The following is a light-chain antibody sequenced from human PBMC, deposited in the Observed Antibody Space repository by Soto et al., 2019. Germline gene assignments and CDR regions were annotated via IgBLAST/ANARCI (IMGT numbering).Light chain of an antibody. CDR1: ENIRNY. J-gene: IGKJ2*01. CDR3: QQSYIVPYT. CDR2: VGS. Sequence: DIQMTQSPSSLSASVGDRVTISCRSNENIRNYLIWYRQKPGKAPELLMYVGSTLESGVPSRFSGSGLGTDFTLTIKSLQPEDFGVYYCQQSYIVPYTFGRGTSLDI. V-gene: IGKV1-39*01.